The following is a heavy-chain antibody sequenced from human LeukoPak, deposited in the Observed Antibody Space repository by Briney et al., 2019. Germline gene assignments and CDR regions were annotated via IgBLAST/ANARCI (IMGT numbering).Heavy chain of an antibody. Sequence: GRSLRLSCAASVFTLSSYGMHGVRQAPGKGLGWVAVIWYDGSNKYYADSVRGRFTLSTDNSKNTLYLQMNSLRAEDTAVYYCARGEYGRDYYMDVWGKGTTVTVSS. CDR1: VFTLSSYG. J-gene: IGHJ6*03. CDR3: ARGEYGRDYYMDV. V-gene: IGHV3-33*01. D-gene: IGHD2/OR15-2a*01. CDR2: IWYDGSNK.